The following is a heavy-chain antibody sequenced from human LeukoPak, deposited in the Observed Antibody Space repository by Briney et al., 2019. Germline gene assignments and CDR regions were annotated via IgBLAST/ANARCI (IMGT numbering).Heavy chain of an antibody. V-gene: IGHV4-59*01. D-gene: IGHD5-18*01. CDR3: AREVRYSYGPYYYYYYMDV. CDR2: IYYSGST. CDR1: GGSISSYY. Sequence: PSETLSLTCTVSGGSISSYYWSWIRQPPGKGLEWIGYIYYSGSTNYNPSLKSRVTISVDTSKNQFSLKLSSVTAADTAVYYCAREVRYSYGPYYYYYYMDVWGKGTTVTVSS. J-gene: IGHJ6*03.